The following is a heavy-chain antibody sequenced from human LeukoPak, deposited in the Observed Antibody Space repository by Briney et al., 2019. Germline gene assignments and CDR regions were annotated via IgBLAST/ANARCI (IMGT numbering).Heavy chain of an antibody. J-gene: IGHJ6*04. Sequence: ASVKVSCKASGGTFSSYAISWVRQAPGQGLEWVGGIIPIFGTANYAQKFQGRVTITADKSTSTAYMELSSLRSEDTAVYYCARGGLWVTMVRGAPYGMDVWGKGTTVTVSS. CDR3: ARGGLWVTMVRGAPYGMDV. D-gene: IGHD3-10*01. V-gene: IGHV1-69*06. CDR1: GGTFSSYA. CDR2: IIPIFGTA.